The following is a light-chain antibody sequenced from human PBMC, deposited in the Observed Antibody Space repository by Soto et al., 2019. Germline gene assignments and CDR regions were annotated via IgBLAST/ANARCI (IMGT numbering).Light chain of an antibody. V-gene: IGLV2-23*02. J-gene: IGLJ1*01. CDR1: SSDVGSYNV. CDR2: EVS. CDR3: CSYAGSSSVYV. Sequence: QSVLTQPASVSGSPGQSITISCTGTSSDVGSYNVVSWYQQRPGKAPKLLIYEVSKRPSGVSDRFSGSKSGNTASLTISGLQAEDEVDYHGCSYAGSSSVYVFGPGTKLTVL.